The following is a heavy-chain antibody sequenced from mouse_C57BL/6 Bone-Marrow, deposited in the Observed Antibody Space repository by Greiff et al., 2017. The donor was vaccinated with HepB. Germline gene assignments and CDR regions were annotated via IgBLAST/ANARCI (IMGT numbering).Heavy chain of an antibody. CDR3: ARDRNYVSWFAY. Sequence: EVQGVESGGGLVKPGGSLKLSCAASGFTFSSYAMSWVRQTPEKRLEWVATISDGGSYTYYPDNVKGRFTISRDNAKNNLYLQMSHLKSEDTAMYYCARDRNYVSWFAYWGQGTLVTVSA. V-gene: IGHV5-4*01. CDR2: ISDGGSYT. D-gene: IGHD2-1*01. CDR1: GFTFSSYA. J-gene: IGHJ3*01.